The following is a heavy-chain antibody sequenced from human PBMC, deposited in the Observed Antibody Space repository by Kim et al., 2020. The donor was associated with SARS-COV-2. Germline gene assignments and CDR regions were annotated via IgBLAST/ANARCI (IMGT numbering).Heavy chain of an antibody. Sequence: SVKVSCNASGGTFSSYAISWVRQAPGHGLAWMGGIIPIFGTANYAQKFQGTVTITADESTSTDYMELSSLRSEDTAVYYCARCSGYSSGWSRIYISYFYGMDVWGQGTTVTVSS. D-gene: IGHD6-19*01. CDR3: ARCSGYSSGWSRIYISYFYGMDV. V-gene: IGHV1-69*13. CDR2: IIPIFGTA. CDR1: GGTFSSYA. J-gene: IGHJ6*02.